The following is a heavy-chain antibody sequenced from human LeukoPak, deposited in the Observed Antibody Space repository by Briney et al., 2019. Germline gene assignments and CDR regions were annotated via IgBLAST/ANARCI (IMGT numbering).Heavy chain of an antibody. J-gene: IGHJ5*02. CDR3: ARDYSSSWYNWFDP. V-gene: IGHV3-30-3*01. CDR1: GFTFSSYA. CDR2: ISYDGSNK. Sequence: GGSLRLSCAASGFTFSSYAMHWVRQAPGKGLEWVAVISYDGSNKYYADSVKGRFTTSRDNSKNTLYLQMNSLRAEDTAVYYCARDYSSSWYNWFDPWGQGTLVTVSS. D-gene: IGHD6-13*01.